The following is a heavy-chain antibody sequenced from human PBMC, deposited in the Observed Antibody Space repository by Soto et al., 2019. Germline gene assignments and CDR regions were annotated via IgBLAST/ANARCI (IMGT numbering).Heavy chain of an antibody. CDR3: TRRRSWTAVDPLGY. J-gene: IGHJ4*02. CDR1: GFAFSDSA. CDR2: VRGKRGNYGT. V-gene: IGHV3-73*02. D-gene: IGHD2-2*01. Sequence: EVQLVESGGGLVQPGGSPKLSCAASGFAFSDSAMHWVRQAAGKWLEWIGRVRGKRGNYGTAYAASVKGRFTISRDDSKSTTYLRMKGLNIEDAAVYYCTRRRSWTAVDPLGYLGQGALVTVSS.